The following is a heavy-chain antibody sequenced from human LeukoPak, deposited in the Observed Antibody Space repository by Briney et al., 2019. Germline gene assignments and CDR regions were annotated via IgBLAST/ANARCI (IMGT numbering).Heavy chain of an antibody. CDR3: ARGVGATGDY. CDR1: GFSLSSYT. J-gene: IGHJ4*02. CDR2: ITSTSSYI. D-gene: IGHD1-26*01. Sequence: GGSLRLSCAASGFSLSSYTMNWVRQAPGKGLEWVSSITSTSSYIYYADSVKGRFTISRDNSKNTLYLQMNSLRAEDTAVYYCARGVGATGDYWGQGTLVTVSS. V-gene: IGHV3-21*01.